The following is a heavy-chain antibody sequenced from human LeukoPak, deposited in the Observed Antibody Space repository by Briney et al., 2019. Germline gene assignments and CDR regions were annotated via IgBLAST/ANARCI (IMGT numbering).Heavy chain of an antibody. CDR2: INSDGSST. CDR1: GFTFSSYW. CDR3: ATGGGWYYDY. J-gene: IGHJ4*02. V-gene: IGHV3-74*01. D-gene: IGHD2-15*01. Sequence: AGGSLRLSCAASGFTFSSYWMHWVRQAPGKGLVWVSRINSDGSSTIYADSVKGRFTISRDNAKSTVYLQMNSLSAEDTAVYYCATGGGWYYDYWGQGTLVTVSS.